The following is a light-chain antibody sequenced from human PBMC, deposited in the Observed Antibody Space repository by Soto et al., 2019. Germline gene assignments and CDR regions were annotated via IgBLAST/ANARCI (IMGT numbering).Light chain of an antibody. Sequence: DIQMTQSPPSLSASVGDRVTITCRASQSISNYLNWYQHKPGKAPKVLIYAASTLQSGVPSRLTGGGSGTSLTLTITSLQPEDFATYFCQVSYSTSSTFGQGTKVEIK. J-gene: IGKJ1*01. CDR2: AAS. V-gene: IGKV1-39*01. CDR3: QVSYSTSST. CDR1: QSISNY.